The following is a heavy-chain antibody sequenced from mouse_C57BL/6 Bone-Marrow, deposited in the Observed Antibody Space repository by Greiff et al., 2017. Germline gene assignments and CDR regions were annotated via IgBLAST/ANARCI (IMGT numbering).Heavy chain of an antibody. CDR2: IYPGSGST. Sequence: VQLQQPGAELVKPGASVKMSCKASGYTFTSYWITWVKQRPGQGLEWIGDIYPGSGSTNYNEKFKSKATLTVDTSSSTAYMQLSSLTSEDSAVYYCASHTAQARGFDYWGQGTTLTVSS. CDR1: GYTFTSYW. V-gene: IGHV1-55*01. D-gene: IGHD3-2*02. J-gene: IGHJ2*01. CDR3: ASHTAQARGFDY.